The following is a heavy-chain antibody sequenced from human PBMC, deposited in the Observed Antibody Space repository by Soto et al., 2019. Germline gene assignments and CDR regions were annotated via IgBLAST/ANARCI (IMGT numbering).Heavy chain of an antibody. CDR3: ARDASGDEFGISAFDI. Sequence: QVQLQESGPGLVKPSQTLSLTCTVSGGSISSGGYYWSWIRQHPGKGLEWIGYIYYSGSTYYNPSLKSRVTISVDTSKNQFSLKLSSVTDADTAVYYCARDASGDEFGISAFDIWGQGTMVTVSS. CDR1: GGSISSGGYY. D-gene: IGHD3-16*01. J-gene: IGHJ3*02. CDR2: IYYSGST. V-gene: IGHV4-31*03.